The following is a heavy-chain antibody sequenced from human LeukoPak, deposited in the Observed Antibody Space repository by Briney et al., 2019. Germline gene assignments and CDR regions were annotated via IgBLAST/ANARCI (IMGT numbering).Heavy chain of an antibody. CDR2: MNPNSGNT. V-gene: IGHV1-8*03. D-gene: IGHD3-3*01. CDR3: ARGKAAIFGVALPENNWFDP. J-gene: IGHJ5*02. CDR1: GYTFTSYD. Sequence: ASVKVSCKASGYTFTSYDINWVRQATGQGLEWMGWMNPNSGNTGYAQKFQGRVTITRNTSISTAYMELSSLRSEDTAVYYCARGKAAIFGVALPENNWFDPWGQGTLVTVSS.